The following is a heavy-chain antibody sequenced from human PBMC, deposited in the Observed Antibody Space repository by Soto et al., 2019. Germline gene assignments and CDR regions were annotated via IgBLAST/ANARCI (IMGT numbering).Heavy chain of an antibody. CDR2: VKTGAVDFAT. CDR1: GFRFSDHF. J-gene: IGHJ2*01. D-gene: IGHD2-21*01. CDR3: ASPEGAGDALRDRYFDF. Sequence: EVQLVESGGGLVQPGGSLRLSCVASGFRFSDHFMDWVRQAPGKGLEWVGRVKTGAVDFATQYAEYAKGRFTVSRDDSKNSFYLQMNRLKTDETAVYYCASPEGAGDALRDRYFDFWGRGNLVTVSS. V-gene: IGHV3-72*01.